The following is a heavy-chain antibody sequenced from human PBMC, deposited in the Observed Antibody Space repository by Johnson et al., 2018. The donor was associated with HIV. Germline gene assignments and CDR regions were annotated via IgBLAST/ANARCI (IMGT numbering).Heavy chain of an antibody. V-gene: IGHV3-30*18. D-gene: IGHD3-3*01. J-gene: IGHJ3*01. CDR1: GITVSLNY. CDR2: ILHDGFKK. CDR3: AKDATDFDFWSGPGPDHGISDV. Sequence: QVQLLESGGGVVRPGGSLRLSCAVSGITVSLNYMCWVRQAPGKGLEWVAIILHDGFKKYYADSVKGRFTISRDNSKNTLYLQMNSLRAEDTAVYYCAKDATDFDFWSGPGPDHGISDVWGQGTMVTVSS.